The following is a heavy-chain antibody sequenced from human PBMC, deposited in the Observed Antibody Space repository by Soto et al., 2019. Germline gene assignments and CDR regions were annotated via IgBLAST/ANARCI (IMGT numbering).Heavy chain of an antibody. Sequence: QVQLQESGPGLVKPSQTLSLTCTVSGGSISSGGYYWSWIRHHPGKGQEWIGYIYYSGSTYYNPSLKSRVTISVDTSNNQFSLKLSSVTAADTAVYYCAKDSYYYDSSGYHYNWFDPWGQGTLVTVSS. CDR3: AKDSYYYDSSGYHYNWFDP. CDR2: IYYSGST. V-gene: IGHV4-31*03. J-gene: IGHJ5*02. CDR1: GGSISSGGYY. D-gene: IGHD3-22*01.